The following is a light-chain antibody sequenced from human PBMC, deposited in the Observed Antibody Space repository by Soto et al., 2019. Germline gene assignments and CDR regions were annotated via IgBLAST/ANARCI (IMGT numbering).Light chain of an antibody. V-gene: IGLV1-40*01. CDR1: SSNIGGGYD. J-gene: IGLJ3*02. CDR3: QSYDSDLGGWV. CDR2: GNN. Sequence: QSVLTQPPSVSGAPGQRVTISCTGSSSNIGGGYDVHWYQLLPGTAPKLLIYGNNNRPSGVPDRLSGSKSGTSGSLAITGLQAEDEADYYCQSYDSDLGGWVFGGGTQLTVL.